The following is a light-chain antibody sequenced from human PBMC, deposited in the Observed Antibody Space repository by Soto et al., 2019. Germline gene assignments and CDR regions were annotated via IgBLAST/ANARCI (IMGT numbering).Light chain of an antibody. CDR2: DVT. Sequence: QSALTQPASVSESPGQSITISCTGSSRDVGGYKYVSWYQQHPGKAPKLLIYDVTNRPSGVSNRFSGSKSGYTASLTISGLQSEDEADYYCSSYTSFKTLVFGTGTKVTVL. CDR1: SRDVGGYKY. CDR3: SSYTSFKTLV. J-gene: IGLJ1*01. V-gene: IGLV2-14*01.